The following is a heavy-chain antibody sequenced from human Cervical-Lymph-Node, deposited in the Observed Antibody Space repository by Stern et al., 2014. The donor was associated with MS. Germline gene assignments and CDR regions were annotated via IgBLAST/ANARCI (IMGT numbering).Heavy chain of an antibody. V-gene: IGHV5-51*03. CDR1: GYNFPSSW. J-gene: IGHJ4*02. Sequence: EVQLEESGAEVKKPGESLKISCKGSGYNFPSSWIAWVRHMPGKGLEWMGIIYPGDSDTKYSPAFQGQVTISADNSINTAYLKWSSLKASDTAIYYCVRRDTHFDSWGQGTLVTVSS. CDR3: VRRDTHFDS. CDR2: IYPGDSDT.